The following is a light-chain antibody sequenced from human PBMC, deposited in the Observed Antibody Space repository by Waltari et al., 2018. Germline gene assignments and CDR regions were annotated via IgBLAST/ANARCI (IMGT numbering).Light chain of an antibody. CDR1: SSNNGSNT. CDR3: AAWDDCLNGRV. CDR2: SNK. J-gene: IGLJ3*02. V-gene: IGLV1-44*01. Sequence: QSVLTQPPSASGTPVQLVTISCSGSSSNNGSNTVNWYQQLPGTAPQLRRYSNKQQPSGGPDRFPGAKSWTPASMAIGGLQVEAEAEYYCAAWDDCLNGRVFGGGIKLTVL.